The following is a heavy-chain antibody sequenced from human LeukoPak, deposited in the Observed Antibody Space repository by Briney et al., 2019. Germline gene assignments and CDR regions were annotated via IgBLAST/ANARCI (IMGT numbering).Heavy chain of an antibody. J-gene: IGHJ4*02. CDR3: ARELDWGFDY. Sequence: GASVKVSCKTSGGTFSNYATSWVRQAPGQGLEWMGRILPMFDTTNYAQAFQGRVTISTDESTSTAYMELSSLKSGDTAVYYCARELDWGFDYWGQGTLVTVSS. V-gene: IGHV1-69*05. D-gene: IGHD3-9*01. CDR2: ILPMFDTT. CDR1: GGTFSNYA.